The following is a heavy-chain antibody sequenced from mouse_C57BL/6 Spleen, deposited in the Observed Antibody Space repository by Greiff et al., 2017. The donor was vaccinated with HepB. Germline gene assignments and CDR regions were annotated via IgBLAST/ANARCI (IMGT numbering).Heavy chain of an antibody. J-gene: IGHJ4*01. D-gene: IGHD1-1*01. CDR2: IDPSDSYT. CDR3: VLICYYGSKGYYAMDY. Sequence: QVQLQQPGAELVKPGASVKLSCKASGYTFTSYWMQWVKQRPGQGLEWIGEIDPSDSYTNYNQKFKGKATLTVDTSSSTAYMQLSSLTSEDSAVYYCVLICYYGSKGYYAMDYWGQGTSVTVSS. CDR1: GYTFTSYW. V-gene: IGHV1-50*01.